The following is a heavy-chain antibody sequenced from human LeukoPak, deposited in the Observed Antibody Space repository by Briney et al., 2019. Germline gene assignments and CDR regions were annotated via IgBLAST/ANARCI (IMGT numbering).Heavy chain of an antibody. J-gene: IGHJ2*01. CDR3: ARRDSSGWYGWYFDL. Sequence: GGSLRLSCAASGFTFSSYSMNWVRQAPGKGLEWVSYISSSSSTIYYADSVKGRFTISRDNSKNTLYLQMNSLRAEDTAVYYCARRDSSGWYGWYFDLWGRGTLVTVSS. D-gene: IGHD6-19*01. CDR2: ISSSSSTI. CDR1: GFTFSSYS. V-gene: IGHV3-48*01.